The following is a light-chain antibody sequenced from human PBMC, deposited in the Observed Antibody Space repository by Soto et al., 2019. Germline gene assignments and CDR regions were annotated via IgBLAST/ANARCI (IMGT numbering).Light chain of an antibody. CDR1: QSIRYY. V-gene: IGKV1-5*01. Sequence: DIQLIQSPPTLSASVGDRVTITCRASQSIRYYLAWYQQLPGKAPKLLIYGASSLQSGVPSRFSGSGFGTEFSLTISSLQPDDFATYFCQHHNSYSQTFGQGTKV. J-gene: IGKJ1*01. CDR3: QHHNSYSQT. CDR2: GAS.